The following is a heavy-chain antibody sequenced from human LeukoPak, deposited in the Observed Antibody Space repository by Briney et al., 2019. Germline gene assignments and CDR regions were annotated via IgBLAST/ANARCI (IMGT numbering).Heavy chain of an antibody. V-gene: IGHV4-39*01. CDR1: GGSISSSSYY. CDR2: IYYSGST. D-gene: IGHD1-14*01. J-gene: IGHJ6*03. Sequence: SETLSLTCTVSGGSISSSSYYWGWIRQPPGKGLEWIGSIYYSGSTYYNPSLKSRVTISVDTSKNQFSLTLTSVTAADTAVYYCARSRKGTGYYYYYYMDVWGKGTTVTISS. CDR3: ARSRKGTGYYYYYYMDV.